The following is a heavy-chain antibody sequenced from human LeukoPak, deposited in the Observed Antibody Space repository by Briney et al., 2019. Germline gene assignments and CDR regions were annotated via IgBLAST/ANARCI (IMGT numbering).Heavy chain of an antibody. CDR2: IYHSGST. D-gene: IGHD3-16*01. CDR3: ASLGTSTYNWFDP. J-gene: IGHJ5*02. CDR1: GGSISSYY. V-gene: IGHV4-59*01. Sequence: SETLSLTCTASGGSISSYYWSWIRQPPRKGLEWIGYIYHSGSTNYNPSLKSRVTISVDTSKNQFSLKLSSVTAADTAVYYCASLGTSTYNWFDPWGQGTLVTVSS.